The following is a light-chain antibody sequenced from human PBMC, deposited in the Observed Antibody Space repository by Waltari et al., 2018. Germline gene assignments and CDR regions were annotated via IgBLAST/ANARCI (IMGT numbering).Light chain of an antibody. J-gene: IGKJ1*01. CDR1: QSISSY. Sequence: DIQMTQSPSSLSASVGYRVPITCLASQSISSYLNWYQQKPGKAPKLLIYAASSLQSGVPSRFSGSGSGTDFTLTISSLQPEDFATYYCQQSYSTPRTFGQGTKVEIK. V-gene: IGKV1-39*01. CDR3: QQSYSTPRT. CDR2: AAS.